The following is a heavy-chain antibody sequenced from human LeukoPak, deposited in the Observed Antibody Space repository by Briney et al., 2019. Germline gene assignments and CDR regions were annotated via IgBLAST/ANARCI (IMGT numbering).Heavy chain of an antibody. J-gene: IGHJ4*02. CDR3: ARGRRYSSGWTPFDY. CDR1: GGSISSGGYY. Sequence: SETLSLTCTVSGGSISSGGYYWSWIRQPPGKGLEWIGYIYHSGSTYYNPSLKSRVTISVDTSKNQFSLKLSSVTAADTAVYYCARGRRYSSGWTPFDYWGQGTLVTVSS. D-gene: IGHD6-19*01. V-gene: IGHV4-30-2*01. CDR2: IYHSGST.